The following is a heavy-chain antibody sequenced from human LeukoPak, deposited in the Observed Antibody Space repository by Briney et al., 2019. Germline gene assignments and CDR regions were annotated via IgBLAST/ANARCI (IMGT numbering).Heavy chain of an antibody. V-gene: IGHV3-23*01. CDR2: ISGSGGST. CDR1: GFTFSSYA. CDR3: ASTDIVVVPAPNYYYYYMDV. Sequence: PGGSLRLSCAASGFTFSSYAMSWVRQAPGKGLEWVSAISGSGGSTYYADSVKGRFTISRDNSKNTLYLQMNSLRAEDTAVYYCASTDIVVVPAPNYYYYYMDVWGKGTTVTISS. J-gene: IGHJ6*03. D-gene: IGHD2-2*01.